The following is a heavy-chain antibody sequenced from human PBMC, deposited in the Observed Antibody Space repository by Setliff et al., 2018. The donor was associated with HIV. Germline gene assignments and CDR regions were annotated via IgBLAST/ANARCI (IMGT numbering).Heavy chain of an antibody. CDR2: IQYDGSQK. D-gene: IGHD2-15*01. J-gene: IGHJ6*02. Sequence: GGSLRLSCAVSGLTFSRYGFHWVRQVPGKGLDWVTFIQYDGSQKYYVDSVKGRFTISRDNSKNTLYLQMNSLRVEDTAVYYCAKDVCSGAYCYAYYYYGMDVWGQGTMVTVSS. CDR3: AKDVCSGAYCYAYYYYGMDV. V-gene: IGHV3-30*02. CDR1: GLTFSRYG.